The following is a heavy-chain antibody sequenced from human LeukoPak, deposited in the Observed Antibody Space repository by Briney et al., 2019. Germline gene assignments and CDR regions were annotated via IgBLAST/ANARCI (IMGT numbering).Heavy chain of an antibody. CDR2: ISSGSSYI. J-gene: IGHJ4*02. Sequence: GGSLRLSCAASGFTLITYSMNWVRQAPGKGLEWVSFISSGSSYIYYADSVKGRFTISRDNAKNSLYLQMNSLRAEDTAVYYCAAGYGDYWGQGTPVTVSS. D-gene: IGHD3-9*01. CDR3: AAGYGDY. V-gene: IGHV3-21*01. CDR1: GFTLITYS.